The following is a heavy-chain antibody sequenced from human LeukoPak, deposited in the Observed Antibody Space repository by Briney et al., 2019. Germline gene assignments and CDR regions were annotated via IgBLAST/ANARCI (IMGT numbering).Heavy chain of an antibody. V-gene: IGHV3-21*06. J-gene: IGHJ4*02. Sequence: GGSLRLSCAASGFTFSTYAMTWVRQAPGKGLEWVSSMSSGGTYIYYADSVRGRFTISRDNAKDSLFLLMNSLRVEDTAVYYCIEQWGQGTLVSVSS. CDR1: GFTFSTYA. D-gene: IGHD5-24*01. CDR2: MSSGGTYI. CDR3: IEQ.